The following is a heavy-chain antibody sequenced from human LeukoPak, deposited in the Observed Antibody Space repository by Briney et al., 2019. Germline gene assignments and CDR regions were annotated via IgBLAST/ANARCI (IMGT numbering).Heavy chain of an antibody. V-gene: IGHV3-21*01. CDR3: ARFSRSGWYYYYGMDV. J-gene: IGHJ6*02. D-gene: IGHD6-19*01. CDR2: ISSSSYI. Sequence: GGSLRLSCAASGFTFSSYSMNWVRQAPGKGLEWVSSISSSSYIYYADSVKGRLTISRDNAKNSLYLQMNSLRAEDTAVYYCARFSRSGWYYYYGMDVWGQGTTVTVSS. CDR1: GFTFSSYS.